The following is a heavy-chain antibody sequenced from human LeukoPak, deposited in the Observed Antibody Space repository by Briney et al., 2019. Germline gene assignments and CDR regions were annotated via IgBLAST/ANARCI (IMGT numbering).Heavy chain of an antibody. CDR1: GFTFSNYW. CDR2: INSDETST. J-gene: IGHJ4*02. D-gene: IGHD5/OR15-5a*01. Sequence: GGSLRLSCAASGFTFSNYWMHWVRQAPGKGLEWVSRINSDETSTNYADSVKSRFTISRDNAKNTLYLQMNSLRAEDTAVYYCASRRSTSFDYWGQGTLVTVSS. V-gene: IGHV3-74*01. CDR3: ASRRSTSFDY.